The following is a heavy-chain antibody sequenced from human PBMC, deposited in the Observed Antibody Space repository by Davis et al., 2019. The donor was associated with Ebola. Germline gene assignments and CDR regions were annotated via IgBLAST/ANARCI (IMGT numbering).Heavy chain of an antibody. Sequence: GESLKISCAASGFTFSSYAMHWVRQAPGKGLEWVSGINWNGGSTGYADSVKGRFTISRDNAKNSLYLQMNSLRAEDTALYHCARDQAVTTIGWFDPWGQGTLVTVSS. CDR3: ARDQAVTTIGWFDP. V-gene: IGHV3-20*01. J-gene: IGHJ5*02. D-gene: IGHD4-17*01. CDR2: INWNGGST. CDR1: GFTFSSYA.